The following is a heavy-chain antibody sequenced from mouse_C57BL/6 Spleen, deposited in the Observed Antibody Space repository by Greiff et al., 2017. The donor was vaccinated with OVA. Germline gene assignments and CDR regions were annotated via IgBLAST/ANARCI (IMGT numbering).Heavy chain of an antibody. V-gene: IGHV1-18*01. CDR3: ARLRGNYAMDY. CDR1: GYTFTDYN. J-gene: IGHJ4*01. Sequence: EVQLQQSGPELVKPGASVKIPCKASGYTFTDYNMDWVKQSHGKSLEWIGDINPNNGGTIYNQKFKGKATLTVDKSSSTAYMELRSLTSEDTAVYYWARLRGNYAMDYWGKGTSVTVSS. CDR2: INPNNGGT.